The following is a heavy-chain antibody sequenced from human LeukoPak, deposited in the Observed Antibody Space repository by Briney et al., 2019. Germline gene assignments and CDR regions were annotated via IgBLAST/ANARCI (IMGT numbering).Heavy chain of an antibody. J-gene: IGHJ4*02. D-gene: IGHD5-12*01. CDR2: VYYTGAT. CDR1: GDSITNTIYY. Sequence: SETLSLTCSVSGDSITNTIYYWAWVRQPPGKGLEWIGTVYYTGATFYKPSLKSRVTVSADTSRNQFSLSLRSVTAADAAVYYCATIRRYGGNPAYDDWGQGTLVTVSS. V-gene: IGHV4-39*01. CDR3: ATIRRYGGNPAYDD.